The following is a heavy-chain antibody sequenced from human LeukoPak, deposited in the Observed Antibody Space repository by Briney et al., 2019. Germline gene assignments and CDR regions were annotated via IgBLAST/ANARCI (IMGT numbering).Heavy chain of an antibody. CDR1: GGSISSYY. CDR2: IYYSGST. D-gene: IGHD1-26*01. CDR3: ARVGATRERYYYYGMDV. V-gene: IGHV4-59*01. Sequence: SETLSLTCTVSGGSISSYYWSWIRQPPGKGLGWIGYIYYSGSTNYNPSLKSRVTISVDTSKNQFSLKLSSVTAADTAVYYCARVGATRERYYYYGMDVWGQGTTVTVSS. J-gene: IGHJ6*02.